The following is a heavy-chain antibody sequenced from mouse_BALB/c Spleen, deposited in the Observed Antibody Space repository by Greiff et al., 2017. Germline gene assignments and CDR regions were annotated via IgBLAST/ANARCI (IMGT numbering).Heavy chain of an antibody. Sequence: EVQLVESGGGLVQPGGSLKLSCAASGFTFSSYTMSWVRQTPEKRLEWVAYISNGGGSTYYPDTVKGRFTISRDNAKNTLYLQMSSLKSEDTAMYYCARLVGLDYWGQGTSVTVSS. CDR2: ISNGGGST. J-gene: IGHJ4*01. CDR1: GFTFSSYT. V-gene: IGHV5-12-2*01. D-gene: IGHD2-10*02. CDR3: ARLVGLDY.